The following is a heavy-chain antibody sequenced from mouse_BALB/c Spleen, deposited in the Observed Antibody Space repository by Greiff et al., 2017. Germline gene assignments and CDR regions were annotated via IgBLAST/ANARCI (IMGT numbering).Heavy chain of an antibody. D-gene: IGHD2-12*01. CDR2: IDPENGDT. J-gene: IGHJ2*01. CDR1: GFNIKDYY. Sequence: DVKLQESGAELVRSGASVKLSCTASGFNIKDYYMHWVKQRPEQGLEWIGWIDPENGDTEYAPKFQGKATMTADTSSNTAYLQLSSLTSEDTAVYYCSGTTSFDYWGQGTTLTVSS. V-gene: IGHV14-4*02. CDR3: SGTTSFDY.